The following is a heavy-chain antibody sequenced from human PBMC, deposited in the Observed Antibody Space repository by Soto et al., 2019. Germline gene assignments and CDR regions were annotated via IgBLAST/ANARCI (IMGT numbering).Heavy chain of an antibody. J-gene: IGHJ6*02. V-gene: IGHV1-58*01. D-gene: IGHD2-15*01. CDR1: GFTFTNSA. CDR2: IVVGSGNT. CDR3: AAVATPHLGYYSGMDV. Sequence: SVKVSCKASGFTFTNSAVQWVRQARGQRLEWIGWIVVGSGNTIYAQKFQERVTITRDMSTSTAYMELSSLRSEDTAAYYCAAVATPHLGYYSGMDVWGQGTTVAVSS.